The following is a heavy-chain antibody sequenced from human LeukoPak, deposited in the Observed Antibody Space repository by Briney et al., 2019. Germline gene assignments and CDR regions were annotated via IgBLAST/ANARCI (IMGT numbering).Heavy chain of an antibody. CDR2: IYYSGST. D-gene: IGHD3-9*01. Sequence: SETLSLTCTVSGDSISSYYWSWLRQPPGKGLEWVGYIYYSGSTNYNPSLKSRVTISVDTSKNQFSLKLSSVTAADTAVYYCARATNYDILTGPSADYFDYWGQGTLVTVSS. CDR1: GDSISSYY. CDR3: ARATNYDILTGPSADYFDY. J-gene: IGHJ4*02. V-gene: IGHV4-59*08.